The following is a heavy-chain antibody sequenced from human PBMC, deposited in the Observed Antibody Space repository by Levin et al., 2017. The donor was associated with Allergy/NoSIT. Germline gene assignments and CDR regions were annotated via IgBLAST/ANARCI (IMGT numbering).Heavy chain of an antibody. V-gene: IGHV3-72*01. CDR1: GFTFSDHY. D-gene: IGHD2-2*01. Sequence: GESLKISCAASGFTFSDHYMDCVRQAPGKGLEWVGRTRNKGNNYTTEYAASVKGRFTISRDDSKHSLYLQMNSLKTEDTAVYYCARGCSRTSCYYYYGMDVWGQGTTVTVSS. J-gene: IGHJ6*02. CDR3: ARGCSRTSCYYYYGMDV. CDR2: TRNKGNNYTT.